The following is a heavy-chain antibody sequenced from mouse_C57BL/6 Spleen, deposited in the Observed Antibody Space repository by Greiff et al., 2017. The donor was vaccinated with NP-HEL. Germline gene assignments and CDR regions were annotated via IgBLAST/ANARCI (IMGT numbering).Heavy chain of an antibody. J-gene: IGHJ3*01. V-gene: IGHV1-55*01. CDR3: ARWNGYQAWFAY. D-gene: IGHD2-2*01. CDR2: IYPGSGST. CDR1: GYTFTSYW. Sequence: QVQLQQPGAELVKPGASVKMSCKASGYTFTSYWITWVKQRPGQGLEWIGDIYPGSGSTNYNEKFKSKATLTVDTSSSTAYMQLSSLTSEDSAVYYCARWNGYQAWFAYWGQGTLVTVSA.